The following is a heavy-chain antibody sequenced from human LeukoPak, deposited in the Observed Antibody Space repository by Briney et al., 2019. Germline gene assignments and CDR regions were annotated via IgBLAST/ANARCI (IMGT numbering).Heavy chain of an antibody. D-gene: IGHD4-17*01. Sequence: SVKVSCKASGGTFSSYAISWVRQAPGQGLEWMGWIIPIFGTANYAQKFQGRVTITTDESTSTAYMELSSLRSEDTAVYYCAVTVTTKNYYYYYYMDVWGKGTTVTVSS. CDR1: GGTFSSYA. CDR2: IIPIFGTA. J-gene: IGHJ6*03. V-gene: IGHV1-69*05. CDR3: AVTVTTKNYYYYYYMDV.